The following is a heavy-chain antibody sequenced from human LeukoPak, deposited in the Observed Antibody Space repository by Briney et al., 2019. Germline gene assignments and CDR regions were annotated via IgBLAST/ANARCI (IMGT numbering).Heavy chain of an antibody. V-gene: IGHV1-69*13. CDR2: IIPIFGTA. CDR1: GYTFTSYD. D-gene: IGHD2-2*01. J-gene: IGHJ5*02. CDR3: ARWDQPYLFDP. Sequence: GASVKVSCKASGYTFTSYDINWVRQAPGQGLEWMGGIIPIFGTANYAQKFQGRVTITADESTSTAYMELSSLRSEDTAVYYCARWDQPYLFDPWGQGTLVTVSS.